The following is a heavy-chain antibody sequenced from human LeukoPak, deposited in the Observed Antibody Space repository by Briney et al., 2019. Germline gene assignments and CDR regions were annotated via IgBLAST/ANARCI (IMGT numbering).Heavy chain of an antibody. V-gene: IGHV1-46*01. CDR1: GYTFTSYY. CDR3: ARDRPRITMVRGVIIPFDY. J-gene: IGHJ4*02. D-gene: IGHD3-10*01. Sequence: ASVKVSCKASGYTFTSYYMHWVRQAPGQGLERMGIINPSGGSTSYAQKFQGRVTMTRDMSTSTVYMELSRLRSDDTAVYYCARDRPRITMVRGVIIPFDYWGQGTLVTVSS. CDR2: INPSGGST.